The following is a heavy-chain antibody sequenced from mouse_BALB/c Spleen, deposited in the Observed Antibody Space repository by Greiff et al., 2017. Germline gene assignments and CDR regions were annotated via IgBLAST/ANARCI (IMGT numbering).Heavy chain of an antibody. Sequence: QVQLQQPGAELVKPGASVKLSCKASGYTFTSYWMHWVKQRPGQGLEWIGEINPSNGRTNYNEKFKSKATLTVDKSSSTAYMQLSSLTSEDSAVYYCARGNPHFDYWGQGTTLTVSS. CDR3: ARGNPHFDY. V-gene: IGHV1S81*02. CDR2: INPSNGRT. J-gene: IGHJ2*01. CDR1: GYTFTSYW.